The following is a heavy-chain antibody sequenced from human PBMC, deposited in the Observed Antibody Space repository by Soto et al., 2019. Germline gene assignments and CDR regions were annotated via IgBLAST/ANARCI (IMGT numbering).Heavy chain of an antibody. CDR1: GGSISSSSYY. CDR2: IYYSGST. D-gene: IGHD6-13*01. CDR3: ARHIIGSSSWYEVDYYYGMDV. Sequence: SETLSLTCTVPGGSISSSSYYWGWIRQPPGKGLEWIGSIYYSGSTYYNPSLKSRVTISVDTSKNQFSLKLSSVTAADTAVYYCARHIIGSSSWYEVDYYYGMDVWGQGTTVTVSS. J-gene: IGHJ6*02. V-gene: IGHV4-39*01.